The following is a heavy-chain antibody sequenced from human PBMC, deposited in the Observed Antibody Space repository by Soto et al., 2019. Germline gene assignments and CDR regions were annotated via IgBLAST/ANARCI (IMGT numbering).Heavy chain of an antibody. CDR2: IYYSGST. Sequence: SETLSLTCTVSGGSISSYYWSWIRQPPGKGLEWIGYIYYSGSTNYNPSLKSRVTISVDTSKNQFSLKLSSVTAADTAVYYCAATYYYDSSGYYPPDYWGPGTLVTVSS. CDR3: AATYYYDSSGYYPPDY. J-gene: IGHJ4*02. D-gene: IGHD3-22*01. CDR1: GGSISSYY. V-gene: IGHV4-59*01.